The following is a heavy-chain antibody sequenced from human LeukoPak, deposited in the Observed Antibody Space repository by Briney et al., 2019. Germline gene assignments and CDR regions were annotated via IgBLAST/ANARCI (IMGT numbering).Heavy chain of an antibody. Sequence: GGSLRLSCAASGFTFDDYAMHWVRQAPGQGLEWVSLISWDGGSTYYADSVKGRFTISRDNSKNSLYLQMNSLRADDTAFYYCAKDIRGSTSWYGLDYWGQGTLVTVSS. CDR1: GFTFDDYA. CDR3: AKDIRGSTSWYGLDY. CDR2: ISWDGGST. V-gene: IGHV3-43D*03. D-gene: IGHD6-13*01. J-gene: IGHJ4*02.